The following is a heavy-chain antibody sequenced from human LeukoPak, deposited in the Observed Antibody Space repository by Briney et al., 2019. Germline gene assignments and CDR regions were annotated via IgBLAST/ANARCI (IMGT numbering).Heavy chain of an antibody. J-gene: IGHJ5*02. CDR1: GFTFSSYS. D-gene: IGHD2-15*01. Sequence: GGSLRLSCAASGFTFSSYSMNWVRQAPGKGLEWVSSISSSSSYIYYADSVKGRFTISRDNAKNSLYLQMNGLRAEDTAVYYCARGELPDIVVVVAAENWFDPWGQGTLVTVSS. CDR2: ISSSSSYI. CDR3: ARGELPDIVVVVAAENWFDP. V-gene: IGHV3-21*01.